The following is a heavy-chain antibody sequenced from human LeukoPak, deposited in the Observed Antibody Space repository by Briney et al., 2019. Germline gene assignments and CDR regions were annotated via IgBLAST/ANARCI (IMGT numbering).Heavy chain of an antibody. CDR2: IKQDGSEK. J-gene: IGHJ4*02. D-gene: IGHD2-8*01. CDR3: ARGNGFIIDY. Sequence: GGSLRLSCAASGFTLSSNWMNWVRQAPGKGLEWVAIIKQDGSEKYYVDSVKGRFTISRDNARNSLYLQMNSLRAEDTAVYYCARGNGFIIDYWGQGTLVTVSS. V-gene: IGHV3-7*01. CDR1: GFTLSSNW.